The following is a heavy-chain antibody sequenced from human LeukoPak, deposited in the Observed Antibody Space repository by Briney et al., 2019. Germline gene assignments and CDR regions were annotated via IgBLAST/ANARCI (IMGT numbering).Heavy chain of an antibody. J-gene: IGHJ4*02. D-gene: IGHD5-12*01. Sequence: GGSLRLSCVASGFTFSSNGMHWVRQAPGKGLEWVAVIWYDGSNKYYADSVKGRFTISRDNAKNTVYLQMNSLRAEDTAVYYCARGKYGGYFIDYWGQGTLVTVSS. CDR3: ARGKYGGYFIDY. V-gene: IGHV3-33*01. CDR2: IWYDGSNK. CDR1: GFTFSSNG.